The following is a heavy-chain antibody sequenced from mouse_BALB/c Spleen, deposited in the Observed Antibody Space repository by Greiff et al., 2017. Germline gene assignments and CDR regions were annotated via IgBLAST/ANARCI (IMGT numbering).Heavy chain of an antibody. V-gene: IGHV1S56*01. J-gene: IGHJ2*01. CDR2: IYPGNVNT. Sequence: QVQLQQSGPELVKPGASVRISCKASGYTFTSYYIHWVKQRPGQGLEWIGWIYPGNVNTKYNEKFKGKATLTADKSSSTAYMQLSSLTSEDSAVYFCARGVYYFDYWGQGTTLTGSA. CDR1: GYTFTSYY. CDR3: ARGVYYFDY.